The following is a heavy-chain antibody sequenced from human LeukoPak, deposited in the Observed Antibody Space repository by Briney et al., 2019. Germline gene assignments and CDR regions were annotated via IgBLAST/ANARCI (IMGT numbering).Heavy chain of an antibody. D-gene: IGHD4-23*01. Sequence: GGSLRLSCAASGFTFSSYGMSWVRQAPGKGLEWVSAISGSGGSTYYADSVKGRFTISRDNSKNTLYLQMNSLRAEDTAVYYCAKGGGNSGSAYYYYYYMDVWGKGTTVTISS. J-gene: IGHJ6*03. CDR2: ISGSGGST. V-gene: IGHV3-23*01. CDR1: GFTFSSYG. CDR3: AKGGGNSGSAYYYYYYMDV.